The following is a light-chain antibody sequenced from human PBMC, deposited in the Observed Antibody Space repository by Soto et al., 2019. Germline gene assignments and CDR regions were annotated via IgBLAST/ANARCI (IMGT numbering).Light chain of an antibody. CDR2: GAS. CDR1: QSVSSN. Sequence: EIVMTQSPATLSVSPGERATLSCRASQSVSSNLAWYQQKPGQAPRLLIYGASTRATGIPARFSGSGSGTEFTLTISTLKSEVFTVYYCQKYNNWPLTFGQGTKLEIK. CDR3: QKYNNWPLT. J-gene: IGKJ2*01. V-gene: IGKV3-15*01.